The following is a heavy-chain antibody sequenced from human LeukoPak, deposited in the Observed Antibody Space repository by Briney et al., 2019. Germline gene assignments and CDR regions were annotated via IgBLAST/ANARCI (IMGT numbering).Heavy chain of an antibody. V-gene: IGHV1-3*03. D-gene: IGHD5-12*01. Sequence: ASVKVSCKASGYTFTDYTMHWLRQAPGQRLDWMGWINGGSGYTKYSPEFQGRVTMTEDTSTDTAYMELSSLRSEDTAVYYCATGRATIEDGGYYYYYGMDVWGQGTTVTVSS. J-gene: IGHJ6*02. CDR3: ATGRATIEDGGYYYYYGMDV. CDR1: GYTFTDYT. CDR2: INGGSGYT.